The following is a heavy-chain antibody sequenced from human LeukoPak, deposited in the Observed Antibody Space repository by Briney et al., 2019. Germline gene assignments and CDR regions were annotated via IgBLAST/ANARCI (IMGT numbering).Heavy chain of an antibody. CDR2: IARSTGDT. CDR3: ARDPRHLGYCRSDNCYKNGGVYNWFDP. Sequence: GGSLRLSCAASAFTLSDSYTTCIRQAPGQGLEWVSYIARSTGDTYYGDSVKGRFTISRDNAKNPLYLEMNSLRANGTAVYYCARDPRHLGYCRSDNCYKNGGVYNWFDPWGQGTLVTVSS. D-gene: IGHD2-2*02. V-gene: IGHV3-11*05. CDR1: AFTLSDSY. J-gene: IGHJ5*02.